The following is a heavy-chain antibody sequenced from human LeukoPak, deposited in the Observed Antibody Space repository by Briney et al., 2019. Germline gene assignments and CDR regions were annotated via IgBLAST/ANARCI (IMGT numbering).Heavy chain of an antibody. Sequence: GGSLRLSRAASGXTLSGLWMHCVRQAPGVRVAWVSRINPDGSITNHADSVTGRFTISRDNAKNTLYLQMNSLRAEDTAVYYCVRSLLGDSDYWGQGTLVTVSS. CDR3: VRSLLGDSDY. V-gene: IGHV3-74*01. CDR1: GXTLSGLW. D-gene: IGHD5-18*01. J-gene: IGHJ4*02. CDR2: INPDGSIT.